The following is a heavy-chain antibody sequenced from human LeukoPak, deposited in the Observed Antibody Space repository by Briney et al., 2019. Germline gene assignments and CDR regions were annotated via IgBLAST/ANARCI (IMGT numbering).Heavy chain of an antibody. CDR2: INPNSGGT. Sequence: ASVKVSCKASGYTFTDYDMHWVRQAPGQGLEWMGRINPNSGGTNYAQKFQGRVTMTRDTSISTAYMELSRLRSDDTAVYYCAREKYSSGWYYFDYWGQGTLVTVSS. CDR1: GYTFTDYD. V-gene: IGHV1-2*06. J-gene: IGHJ4*02. CDR3: AREKYSSGWYYFDY. D-gene: IGHD6-19*01.